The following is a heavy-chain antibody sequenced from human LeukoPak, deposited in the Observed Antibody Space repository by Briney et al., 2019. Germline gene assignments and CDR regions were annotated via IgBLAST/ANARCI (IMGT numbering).Heavy chain of an antibody. D-gene: IGHD5-24*01. CDR3: ARKRFSPGAFDI. J-gene: IGHJ3*02. CDR2: IYYSGST. V-gene: IGHV4-59*01. Sequence: SETLSLTCTVSGGSISSYYWSWIRQPPGKGLEWIGYIYYSGSTNHNPSLKSRVTISVDTSKNQFSLKLSSVTAADTAVYYCARKRFSPGAFDIWGQGTMVTVSS. CDR1: GGSISSYY.